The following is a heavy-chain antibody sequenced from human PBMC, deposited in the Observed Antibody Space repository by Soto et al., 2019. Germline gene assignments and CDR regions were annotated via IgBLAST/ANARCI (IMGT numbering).Heavy chain of an antibody. Sequence: SETLSLTCAVSGGSISSGGYSWSWIRQPPGKGLEWIGYIYHSGSTYYNPSLKSRVTISVDRSKNQFSLKLSSVTAADTAVYYCAAGGGLPRYYWGQGTMVTSPQ. V-gene: IGHV4-30-2*01. D-gene: IGHD5-12*01. CDR3: AAGGGLPRYY. CDR2: IYHSGST. CDR1: GGSISSGGYS. J-gene: IGHJ4*02.